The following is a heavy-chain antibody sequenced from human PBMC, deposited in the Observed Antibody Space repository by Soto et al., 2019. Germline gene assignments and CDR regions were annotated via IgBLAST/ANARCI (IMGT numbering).Heavy chain of an antibody. J-gene: IGHJ4*01. CDR1: GFTFSSYA. V-gene: IGHV3-23*01. D-gene: IGHD6-13*01. Sequence: GGSLRLSCAASGFTFSSYAMSWVRQAPGKGLEWVSAVSGSGISTYYADSVKGRFTISRDNSKNTLYLQMNSLRAEDTAVYFWAKGLTGPQYRTSGYEIGLWGHGALITVSS. CDR2: VSGSGIST. CDR3: AKGLTGPQYRTSGYEIGL.